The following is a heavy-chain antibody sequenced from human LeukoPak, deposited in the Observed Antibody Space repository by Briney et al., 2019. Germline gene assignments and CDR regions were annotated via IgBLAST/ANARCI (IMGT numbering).Heavy chain of an antibody. D-gene: IGHD6-13*01. CDR2: IFYSGST. J-gene: IGHJ4*02. V-gene: IGHV4-39*01. Sequence: PSETLSLTCTVSGGSISSSSYYWGWIRQPPGKGLEWIGTIFYSGSTYYNPSLKSRLTISVDTSKNQFSLKLSSVTAADTAVYYCARGLVIAAAVFYFDYWGQGTLVTVSS. CDR3: ARGLVIAAAVFYFDY. CDR1: GGSISSSSYY.